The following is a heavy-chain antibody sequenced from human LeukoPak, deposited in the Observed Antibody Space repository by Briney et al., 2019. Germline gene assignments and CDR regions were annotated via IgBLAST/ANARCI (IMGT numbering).Heavy chain of an antibody. V-gene: IGHV1-69*05. Sequence: SVKVSCKASGGTFSSYAISWVRQAPGQGLEWMGRIIPIFGTANYAQKFQGRVTITTDESTSTAYMELSSLRSEDTAVYYCAGSRDLPAARGEFDYWGQGTLVTVSS. CDR3: AGSRDLPAARGEFDY. J-gene: IGHJ4*02. CDR1: GGTFSSYA. CDR2: IIPIFGTA. D-gene: IGHD2-2*01.